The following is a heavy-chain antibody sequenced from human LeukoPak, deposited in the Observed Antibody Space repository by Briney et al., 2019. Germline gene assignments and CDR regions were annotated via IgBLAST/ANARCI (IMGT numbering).Heavy chain of an antibody. Sequence: PPETLSLTCSVSGGSIGSGTYYWTWFRQPPGKGLEWIGDVSYSSNTNYHPSLKSRVTISLDTSKNQFSLKLSSVTAADTAVYYCARAVGATSEAAFDYWGQGTLVTVSS. CDR3: ARAVGATSEAAFDY. D-gene: IGHD1-26*01. CDR1: GGSIGSGTYY. CDR2: VSYSSNT. J-gene: IGHJ4*02. V-gene: IGHV4-61*01.